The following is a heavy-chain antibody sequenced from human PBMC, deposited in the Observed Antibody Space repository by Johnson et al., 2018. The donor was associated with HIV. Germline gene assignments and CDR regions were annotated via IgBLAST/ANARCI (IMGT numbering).Heavy chain of an antibody. D-gene: IGHD1-1*01. CDR3: ARSGPNWAFDF. CDR1: GFTFSSYG. CDR2: IWYDGSNK. J-gene: IGHJ3*01. Sequence: QVHLVESGGGVVQPGRSLRLSCAASGFTFSSYGMHWVRQAPGKGLEWVAVIWYDGSNKYYADSVKDRFTISRDNSKNTLCLQMNSLRPEDTAVYYCARSGPNWAFDFWGQGTMVTVSS. V-gene: IGHV3-30*19.